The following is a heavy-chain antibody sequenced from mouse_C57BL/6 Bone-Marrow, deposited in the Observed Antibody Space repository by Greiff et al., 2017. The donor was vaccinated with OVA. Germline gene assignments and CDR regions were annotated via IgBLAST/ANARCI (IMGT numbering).Heavy chain of an antibody. V-gene: IGHV1-59*01. CDR2: IDPSDSYT. CDR3: ASGGDYDGYAMDY. J-gene: IGHJ4*01. CDR1: GYTFTSYW. Sequence: VKLQQPGAELVRPGTSVKLSCKASGYTFTSYWMHWVKQRPGQGLEWIGVIDPSDSYTNYNQKFKGKATLTVDTSSSTAYMQLSSLTSEDSAVYYCASGGDYDGYAMDYWGQGTSVTVSS. D-gene: IGHD2-4*01.